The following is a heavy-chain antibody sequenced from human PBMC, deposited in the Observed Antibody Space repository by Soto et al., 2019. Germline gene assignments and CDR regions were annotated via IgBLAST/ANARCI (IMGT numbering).Heavy chain of an antibody. CDR1: GFTFSSYG. Sequence: QVQLVESGGGVVQPGRSLRLSCAASGFTFSSYGMHWVRQAPGKGLEWVAVIWYDGSNKYYADSVKGRFTISRDNSKNTLYLQMNSLRAEDTAVYYCASDWAAAADDAFDIWGQGTMVTVSS. CDR3: ASDWAAAADDAFDI. D-gene: IGHD6-13*01. V-gene: IGHV3-33*01. CDR2: IWYDGSNK. J-gene: IGHJ3*02.